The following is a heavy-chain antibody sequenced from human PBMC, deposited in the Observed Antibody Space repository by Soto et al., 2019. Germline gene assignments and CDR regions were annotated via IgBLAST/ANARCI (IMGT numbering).Heavy chain of an antibody. D-gene: IGHD3-22*01. CDR2: ISGSGVST. CDR1: GFIFINYA. CDR3: AKGPQGYYDSSGYYYGPDY. Sequence: GGSLRLSCAASGFIFINYAMSGVRPAPGKGLEWVSGISGSGVSTYYADSVKGRFTISRDNSKNTLYLQMNSLRAEDTAVYYCAKGPQGYYDSSGYYYGPDYWGQGTLVTVSS. J-gene: IGHJ4*02. V-gene: IGHV3-23*01.